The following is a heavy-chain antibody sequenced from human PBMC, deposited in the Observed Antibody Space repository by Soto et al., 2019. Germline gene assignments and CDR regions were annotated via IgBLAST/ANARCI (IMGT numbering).Heavy chain of an antibody. CDR2: ISYDGSNK. J-gene: IGHJ6*02. CDR3: AGGHRHDYYYYGMDV. CDR1: GFTLSSYA. V-gene: IGHV3-30-3*01. D-gene: IGHD6-25*01. Sequence: GGSLRLSCAASGFTLSSYAMHWVRQAPGKGLEWVAVISYDGSNKYYADSVKGRFTISRDNSKNTLYVQMNSLRAEDTAVYYCAGGHRHDYYYYGMDVWGQGTTVTVSS.